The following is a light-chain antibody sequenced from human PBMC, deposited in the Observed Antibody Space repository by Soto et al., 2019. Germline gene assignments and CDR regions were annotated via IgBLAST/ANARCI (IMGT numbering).Light chain of an antibody. V-gene: IGKV3-20*01. J-gene: IGKJ1*01. CDR3: QQYGRTSWT. CDR2: GAS. Sequence: EIVLTQSPGTLSLSPGEEATISCRASQSVSTNFFAWYQQKPGQAPRLLIYGASTRSTGIPDRFSGSGSGTDFTLTISRLELEDFAVYYCQQYGRTSWTFGQGTKVDIK. CDR1: QSVSTNF.